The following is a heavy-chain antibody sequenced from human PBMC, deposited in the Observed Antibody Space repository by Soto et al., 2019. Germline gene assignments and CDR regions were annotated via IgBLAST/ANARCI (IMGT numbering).Heavy chain of an antibody. D-gene: IGHD1-7*01. CDR3: ARSGGLRITGTTGVRYAFDI. V-gene: IGHV4-30-2*01. Sequence: QLQLQESGSGLVKPSQTLSLTCAVSGGSISSGGYSWSWIRQPPGKGLEWIGYIYHSGSTYYNPSLKSRVTIPVDRSKNQFSLKLCSVTAADTAVYYCARSGGLRITGTTGVRYAFDIWGQGTMVTVSS. CDR2: IYHSGST. CDR1: GGSISSGGYS. J-gene: IGHJ3*02.